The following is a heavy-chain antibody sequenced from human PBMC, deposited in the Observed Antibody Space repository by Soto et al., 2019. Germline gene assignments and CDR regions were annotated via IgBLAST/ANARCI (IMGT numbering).Heavy chain of an antibody. CDR1: GYTFTDYG. Sequence: GASVKVSCKASGYTFTDYGISWVRQAPGQGLQWMGWITAYNGNTKYAQKLQGRVTMTTDTSTSTAYMELRSLRSDDTAVYYCARISSGYPRHPIDYWGQGTLVTVSS. D-gene: IGHD3-22*01. CDR2: ITAYNGNT. CDR3: ARISSGYPRHPIDY. V-gene: IGHV1-18*01. J-gene: IGHJ4*02.